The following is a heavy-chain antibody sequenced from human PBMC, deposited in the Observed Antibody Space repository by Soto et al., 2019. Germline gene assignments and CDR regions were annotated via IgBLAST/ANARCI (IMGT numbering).Heavy chain of an antibody. D-gene: IGHD3-16*02. CDR1: GFTFSDYY. Sequence: QVQLVESGGGLVKPGGSLRLSCAASGFTFSDYYMSWIRQAPGKGLEWVSYISSSSSYTNYADSVKGRFTISRDNAKNSQYLQMNSLRAEDTAVYYCAREAYDYVWGSYRYTNDYWGQGTLVTVSS. CDR3: AREAYDYVWGSYRYTNDY. V-gene: IGHV3-11*06. CDR2: ISSSSSYT. J-gene: IGHJ4*02.